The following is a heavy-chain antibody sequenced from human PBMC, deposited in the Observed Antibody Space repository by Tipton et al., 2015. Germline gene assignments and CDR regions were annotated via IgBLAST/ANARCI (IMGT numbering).Heavy chain of an antibody. CDR2: ITASTTTI. CDR3: ARDGDVYSGLVRFGL. J-gene: IGHJ5*02. D-gene: IGHD4-23*01. Sequence: SLRLSCEASGFTFSSYSMNWVRQAPGKGLEWISYITASTTTIYYADSVKGRFTISRDNAKNSLYLQMNSLRDEDTAMYYCARDGDVYSGLVRFGLWGQGALVAVSS. V-gene: IGHV3-48*02. CDR1: GFTFSSYS.